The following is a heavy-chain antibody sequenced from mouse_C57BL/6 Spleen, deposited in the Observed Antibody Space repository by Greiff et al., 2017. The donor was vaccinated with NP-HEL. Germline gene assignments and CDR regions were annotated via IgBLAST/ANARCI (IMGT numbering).Heavy chain of an antibody. V-gene: IGHV1-50*01. CDR3: ARRVTGTFNFDY. CDR1: GYTFTSYW. J-gene: IGHJ2*01. CDR2: IDPSDSYT. D-gene: IGHD4-1*01. Sequence: QVQLQQPGAELVKPGASVKLSCKASGYTFTSYWMQWVKQRPGQGLEWIGEIDPSDSYTNYNQKFKGKATLTVDTSSSTAYMQLSSLTSEDSAVYYCARRVTGTFNFDYWGQGTTLTVSS.